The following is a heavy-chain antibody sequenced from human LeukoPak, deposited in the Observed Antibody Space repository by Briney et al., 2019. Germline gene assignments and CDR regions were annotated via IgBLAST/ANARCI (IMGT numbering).Heavy chain of an antibody. J-gene: IGHJ4*02. CDR1: GGSISSYY. CDR3: ARQNPQYYFDY. V-gene: IGHV4-59*08. Sequence: SETLSLTCTVSGGSISSYYWSWIRHPPGKGLEWIGYIYYSGSTNYNPSLKSRVTISVDTSKNQFSLKLSSVTAADTAVYYCARQNPQYYFDYWGQGTLVTVSS. CDR2: IYYSGST.